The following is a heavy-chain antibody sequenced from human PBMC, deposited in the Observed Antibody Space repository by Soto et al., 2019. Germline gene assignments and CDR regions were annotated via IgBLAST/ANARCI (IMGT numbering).Heavy chain of an antibody. J-gene: IGHJ3*01. CDR2: IYPGDSDT. CDR1: GNSFTAHW. D-gene: IGHD3-16*01. V-gene: IGHV5-51*01. Sequence: PGESLKISCKGSGNSFTAHWIGWVRQMPGKGLEWMAIIYPGDSDTRYSPSFQGQVTISADKSITTAYLQWSSLKDSDTAMYFCVRHTVWAFDFWGQGTMVTVSS. CDR3: VRHTVWAFDF.